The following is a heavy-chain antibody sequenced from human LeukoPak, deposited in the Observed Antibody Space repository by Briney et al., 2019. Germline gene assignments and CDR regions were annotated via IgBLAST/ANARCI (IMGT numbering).Heavy chain of an antibody. V-gene: IGHV3-30-3*01. CDR3: ARDLVGGWDDSSGYYYGYFDY. D-gene: IGHD3-22*01. CDR2: ISYDGNNK. Sequence: PGRSLRLSCAVSGFTFAIYAMHWVRQAPGKGLEWVAVISYDGNNKYYADSVKGRFTISRDNSKNTLYLQMNSLRAEDTAVYYCARDLVGGWDDSSGYYYGYFDYWGQGTLVTVSS. CDR1: GFTFAIYA. J-gene: IGHJ4*02.